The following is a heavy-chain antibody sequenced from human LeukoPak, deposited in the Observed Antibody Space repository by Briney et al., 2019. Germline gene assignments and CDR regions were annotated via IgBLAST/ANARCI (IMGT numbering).Heavy chain of an antibody. V-gene: IGHV5-51*01. CDR2: ICPGDSDT. J-gene: IGHJ5*02. CDR3: ARSVVVAPNWFDP. Sequence: GESLKISCKGSGYTFTNYSIAWVRQLPGKGLEWMGMICPGDSDTRYRPSFQGQVTISVDKSIDTAFLQWSSLKASDTGMYYCARSVVVAPNWFDPWGQGTLVSVSS. D-gene: IGHD2-21*01. CDR1: GYTFTNYS.